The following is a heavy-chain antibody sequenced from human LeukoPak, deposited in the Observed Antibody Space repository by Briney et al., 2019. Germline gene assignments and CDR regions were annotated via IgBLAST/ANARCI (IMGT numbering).Heavy chain of an antibody. CDR1: GFTFSSYA. V-gene: IGHV3-64*01. CDR2: ISSNGGST. CDR3: ARSGSYDGYYFDY. J-gene: IGHJ4*02. D-gene: IGHD1-26*01. Sequence: PGGSLRLSCAASGFTFSSYAMHWVRQAPGKGLEYVSAISSNGGSTYYANSVKGRFTISRDKSKNTLYLQMGSLRGEDMAVYYCARSGSYDGYYFDYWGQGTLVTVSS.